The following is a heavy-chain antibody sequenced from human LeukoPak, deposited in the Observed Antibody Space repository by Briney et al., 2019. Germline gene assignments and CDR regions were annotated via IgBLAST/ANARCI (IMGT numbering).Heavy chain of an antibody. Sequence: GGSLRLSCAASGFTFSSYAMSWVRQAPGKGLEWVSAISGSGGSTYYADSVKGRFTISRDNSKNTLYLQMNSLRAEDTAVYYCAQAGYYDILTGPDYWGQGTLVTVSS. V-gene: IGHV3-23*01. CDR3: AQAGYYDILTGPDY. D-gene: IGHD3-9*01. CDR1: GFTFSSYA. J-gene: IGHJ4*02. CDR2: ISGSGGST.